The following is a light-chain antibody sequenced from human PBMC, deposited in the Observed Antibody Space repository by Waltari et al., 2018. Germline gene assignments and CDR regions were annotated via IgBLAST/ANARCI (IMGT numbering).Light chain of an antibody. CDR3: QQTYVNPRT. CDR1: QTVSNY. CDR2: DAN. V-gene: IGKV1-39*01. Sequence: DVQLTQSPSSLSASVGDRIIITCRASQTVSNYFNWYQQSPGKAPKLLNYDANTLHSGVQSRFSGSGSGTDFTLTIRNLQPEDFATYYCQQTYVNPRTFGQGTRLEIK. J-gene: IGKJ1*01.